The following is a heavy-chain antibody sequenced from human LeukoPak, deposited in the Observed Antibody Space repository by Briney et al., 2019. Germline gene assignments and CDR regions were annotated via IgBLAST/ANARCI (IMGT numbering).Heavy chain of an antibody. CDR2: VYYGGSP. J-gene: IGHJ5*02. CDR1: GGSITSDNFY. Sequence: SETLSLTCTVSGGSITSDNFYWGWIRQPPGKGLEWVGSVYYGGSPYYNPSLASRVTMSVDTSENQFSLKLTSVTAADTAVYYCARVNDCSRASYFTSWFDPWGQGTLVTVSS. V-gene: IGHV4-39*07. CDR3: ARVNDCSRASYFTSWFDP. D-gene: IGHD2-2*02.